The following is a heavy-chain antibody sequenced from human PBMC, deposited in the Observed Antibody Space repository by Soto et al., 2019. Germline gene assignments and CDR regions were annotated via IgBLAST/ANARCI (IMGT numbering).Heavy chain of an antibody. V-gene: IGHV4-31*03. D-gene: IGHD2-8*01. CDR3: ARGGCTNGVCHITVYGMDV. Sequence: PSETLSLTCTFSVVAISSCVYYLSWIRQHPGNCLDWIGYIYYSGSTYYNPSLKSRVTISVDTSKNQFSLKLSSVTAADTAVYYCARGGCTNGVCHITVYGMDVWGKGT. CDR1: VVAISSCVYY. J-gene: IGHJ6*04. CDR2: IYYSGST.